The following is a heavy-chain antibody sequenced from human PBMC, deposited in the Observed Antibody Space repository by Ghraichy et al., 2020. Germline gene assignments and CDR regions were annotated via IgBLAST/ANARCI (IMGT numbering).Heavy chain of an antibody. CDR2: ISWDGGST. V-gene: IGHV3-43*01. Sequence: GGSLRLSCAASGFTFDDYTMHWVRQAPGKGLEWVSLISWDGGSTYYADSVKGRFTISRDNSKNSLYLQMNSLRTEDTALYYCAKSSLAAAGNNDAFDIWGQGTMVTVSS. D-gene: IGHD6-13*01. CDR1: GFTFDDYT. J-gene: IGHJ3*02. CDR3: AKSSLAAAGNNDAFDI.